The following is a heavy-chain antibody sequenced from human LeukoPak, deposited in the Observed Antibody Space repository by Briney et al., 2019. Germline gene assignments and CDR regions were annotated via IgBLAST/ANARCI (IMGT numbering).Heavy chain of an antibody. Sequence: PGRSLRLSCAASGFTFSSYGMHWVRQAPGKGLEWVAVIWYDGSNKYYADSVKGRFTISRDNSKNTLYLQMNSLRAEDTAVYFCARSPPFSSAAHYGMDVWGQGTTVTVSS. CDR2: IWYDGSNK. J-gene: IGHJ6*02. CDR1: GFTFSSYG. V-gene: IGHV3-33*01. CDR3: ARSPPFSSAAHYGMDV. D-gene: IGHD6-25*01.